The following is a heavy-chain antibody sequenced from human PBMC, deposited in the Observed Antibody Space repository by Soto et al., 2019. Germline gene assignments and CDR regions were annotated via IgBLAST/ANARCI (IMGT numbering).Heavy chain of an antibody. D-gene: IGHD6-6*01. Sequence: SETLSLTCTVSGGSISSGDYYWSWIRQPPGKGLEWIGYIYYSGSTYYNPSLKSRVTISVDTSKNQFSLKLSSVTAADTAVYYCARDHSIAAHRTYGIDVWGQGTTVTVPS. J-gene: IGHJ6*02. CDR2: IYYSGST. CDR1: GGSISSGDYY. V-gene: IGHV4-30-4*01. CDR3: ARDHSIAAHRTYGIDV.